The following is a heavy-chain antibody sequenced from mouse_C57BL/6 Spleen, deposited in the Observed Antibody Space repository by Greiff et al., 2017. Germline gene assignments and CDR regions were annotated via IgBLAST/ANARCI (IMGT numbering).Heavy chain of an antibody. J-gene: IGHJ1*03. CDR1: GYSFTGYF. Sequence: EVKLQESGPELVKPGDSVKISCKASGYSFTGYFMNWVMQSHGKSLEWIGRINPYNGDTFYNQKFKGKATLTVDKSSSTAHMELRSLTSEDSAVYYCARGTTVVEYFDVWSTGTTVTVSS. V-gene: IGHV1-20*01. D-gene: IGHD1-1*01. CDR2: INPYNGDT. CDR3: ARGTTVVEYFDV.